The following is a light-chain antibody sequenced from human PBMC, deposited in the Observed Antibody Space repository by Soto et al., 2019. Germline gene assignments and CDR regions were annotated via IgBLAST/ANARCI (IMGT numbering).Light chain of an antibody. Sequence: ETVLTQSPATLSVSPGERSTVSCRASQSVGSLLAWYQQKPGQAPRLLIYRASSRATGISGSFSGSGSGTEFTLTITSLQSEDFAVYYCQQYNKWPITFGQGTRREIK. V-gene: IGKV3-15*01. CDR2: RAS. J-gene: IGKJ5*01. CDR1: QSVGSL. CDR3: QQYNKWPIT.